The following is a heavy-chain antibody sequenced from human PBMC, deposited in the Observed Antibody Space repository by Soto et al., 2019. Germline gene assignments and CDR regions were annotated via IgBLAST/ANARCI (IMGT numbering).Heavy chain of an antibody. CDR1: GGSFSGYY. J-gene: IGHJ5*02. CDR2: INHSGST. V-gene: IGHV4-34*01. CDR3: ARDGYYGSGGSWFDP. D-gene: IGHD3-10*01. Sequence: SETLSLTCAVYGGSFSGYYWSWIRQPPGKGLEWIGEINHSGSTNYNPSLKSRVTISVDTSKNQFSLKLSSVTAADTAVYYCARDGYYGSGGSWFDPWGQGTLVTVSS.